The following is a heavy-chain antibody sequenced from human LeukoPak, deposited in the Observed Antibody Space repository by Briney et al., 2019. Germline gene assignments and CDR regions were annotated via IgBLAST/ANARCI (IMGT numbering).Heavy chain of an antibody. CDR2: INAGNGNT. D-gene: IGHD6-13*01. Sequence: ASVKVSCKASGYTFTSYAMHWVRQAPGQSLEWMGWINAGNGNTKYSQKFQGRVTITRDTSASTAYMELSSLRSEDTAVYYCARGGIAAAVEYFQHWGQGTLVTVSS. CDR3: ARGGIAAAVEYFQH. V-gene: IGHV1-3*01. CDR1: GYTFTSYA. J-gene: IGHJ1*01.